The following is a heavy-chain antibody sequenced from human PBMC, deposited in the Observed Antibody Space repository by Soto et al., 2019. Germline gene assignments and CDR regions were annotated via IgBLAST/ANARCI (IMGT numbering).Heavy chain of an antibody. D-gene: IGHD1-26*01. CDR1: GGSIRTSSYY. Sequence: SETLSLTCTVSGGSIRTSSYYWGWIRQPPGKGLEWIGNIYYTGSTNYNPSLKSRVTISVDTSKNQFSLKLSSVTAADTAVYYCARSVEYSGSSGAVECFDYWGQGTLVTVSS. CDR2: IYYTGST. CDR3: ARSVEYSGSSGAVECFDY. J-gene: IGHJ4*02. V-gene: IGHV4-39*01.